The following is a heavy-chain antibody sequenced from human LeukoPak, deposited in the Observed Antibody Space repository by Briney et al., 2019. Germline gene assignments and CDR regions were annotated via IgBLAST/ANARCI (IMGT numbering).Heavy chain of an antibody. J-gene: IGHJ6*03. CDR1: GFTFSSYG. CDR3: AKDGCSSTSCSRAYYYYYMDV. D-gene: IGHD2-2*01. V-gene: IGHV3-30*02. CDR2: IRYDGSNK. Sequence: GGSLRLSCATSGFTFSSYGMNWVRQAPGKGLEWVAFIRYDGSNKYYADSVKGRFTISRDNSKNTLYLQMNSLRAEDTAVYYCAKDGCSSTSCSRAYYYYYMDVWGKGTTVTISS.